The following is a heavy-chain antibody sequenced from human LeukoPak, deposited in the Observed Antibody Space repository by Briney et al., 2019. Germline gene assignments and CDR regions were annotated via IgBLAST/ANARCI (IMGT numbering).Heavy chain of an antibody. D-gene: IGHD4-23*01. V-gene: IGHV3-23*01. CDR1: GFTFSNYA. CDR2: ISGSGGST. CDR3: AKVWGHGGYPFDY. Sequence: GGSLRLSCAASGFTFSNYAMSWARQAPGKGLEWVSAISGSGGSTYYADSVKGRFTISRDNSKNTLYLQMNSLRAEDTAIYYCAKVWGHGGYPFDYWGQGTLVTVSS. J-gene: IGHJ4*02.